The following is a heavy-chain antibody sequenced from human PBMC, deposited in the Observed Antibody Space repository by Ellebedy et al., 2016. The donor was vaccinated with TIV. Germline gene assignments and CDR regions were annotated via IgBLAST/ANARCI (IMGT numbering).Heavy chain of an antibody. Sequence: PGGSLRLSCAASGFTFGSYWMSWVRQAPGKGLEWVANINQHGSDKYYVDSVKGRFTISRDNAKNSLYLQMNGLRVDDTAVYYCATESNWGIFDSWGQGTLVPVSS. CDR3: ATESNWGIFDS. CDR1: GFTFGSYW. V-gene: IGHV3-7*01. J-gene: IGHJ4*02. CDR2: INQHGSDK. D-gene: IGHD7-27*01.